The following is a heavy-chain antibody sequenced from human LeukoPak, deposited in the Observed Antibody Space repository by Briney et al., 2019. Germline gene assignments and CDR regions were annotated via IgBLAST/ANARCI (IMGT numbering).Heavy chain of an antibody. J-gene: IGHJ6*02. CDR1: GFTFSTYD. Sequence: PGRSLRLSCAASGFTFSTYDMHWVRQAPGRGLERMAVIWYDGSNKYYADSVKGRFTISRDNSKNTLYLQMNSLRAEDTAVYYCASQYISSIERVYYYYGMDVWGQGTTVTVSS. V-gene: IGHV3-33*01. D-gene: IGHD6-6*01. CDR2: IWYDGSNK. CDR3: ASQYISSIERVYYYYGMDV.